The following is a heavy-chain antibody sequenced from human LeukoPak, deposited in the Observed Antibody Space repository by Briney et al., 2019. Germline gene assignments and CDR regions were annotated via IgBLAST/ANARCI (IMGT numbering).Heavy chain of an antibody. CDR1: GFTFSTYA. J-gene: IGHJ4*02. CDR3: AQSTSLLAPFDY. CDR2: ISGVGAT. V-gene: IGHV3-23*01. D-gene: IGHD2-21*02. Sequence: GGSLRLSCAASGFTFSTYAMSWVRQAPGKGLEWVSFISGVGATYYADSVEGRFTISRDNSKNTLYLQMNSLRAEDTALYYCAQSTSLLAPFDYWGQGTLVTVSS.